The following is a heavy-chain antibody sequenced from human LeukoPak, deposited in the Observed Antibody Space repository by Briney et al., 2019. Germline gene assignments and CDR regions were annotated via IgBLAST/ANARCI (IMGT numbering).Heavy chain of an antibody. CDR2: ISYDGSEK. Sequence: LGGSLRVSCAASGFTLTKNVIHWVRPAPGEGLEWVSLISYDGSEKYYADSVKGRFTISRDNSKNTLYLQMTSLRAEDTAVYYCARDLYGSRSKRCGWDVGGKGTTVTVST. J-gene: IGHJ6*04. D-gene: IGHD3-10*01. V-gene: IGHV3-30*03. CDR3: ARDLYGSRSKRCGWDV. CDR1: GFTLTKNV.